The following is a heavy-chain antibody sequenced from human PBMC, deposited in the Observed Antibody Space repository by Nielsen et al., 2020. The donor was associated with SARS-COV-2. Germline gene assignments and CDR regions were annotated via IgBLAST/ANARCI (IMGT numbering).Heavy chain of an antibody. Sequence: GESLKISCTISGFTFSTYAMSWVRLTPGEGLEWVATISENEVSTYYADSVKGRFIISRDNSKSTLYLQMNSLRGEDTAVYHCAKKGPPRDAFDIWGQGTMVTVSS. J-gene: IGHJ3*02. CDR1: GFTFSTYA. CDR3: AKKGPPRDAFDI. CDR2: ISENEVST. V-gene: IGHV3-23*01.